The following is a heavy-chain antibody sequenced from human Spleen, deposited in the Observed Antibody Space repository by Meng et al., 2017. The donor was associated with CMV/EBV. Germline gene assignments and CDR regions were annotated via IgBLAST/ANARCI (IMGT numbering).Heavy chain of an antibody. CDR2: INHSGST. D-gene: IGHD3-9*01. CDR1: GGSISSSSYY. V-gene: IGHV4-39*07. Sequence: SETLSLTCTVSGGSISSSSYYWGWIRQPPGKGLEWIGEINHSGSTNYNPSLKSRVTISVDTSKNQFSLKLSSVTAADTAVYYCARSLSGYRLCYFDYWGQGTLVTVSS. CDR3: ARSLSGYRLCYFDY. J-gene: IGHJ4*02.